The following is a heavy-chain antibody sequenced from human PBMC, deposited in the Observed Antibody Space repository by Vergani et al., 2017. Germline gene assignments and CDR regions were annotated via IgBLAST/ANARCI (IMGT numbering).Heavy chain of an antibody. CDR3: ARRYSYGTWGRYYYYMDV. D-gene: IGHD5-18*01. CDR2: ISSSGSTI. J-gene: IGHJ6*03. CDR1: GFTFSDYY. Sequence: VQLVESGGGLVKPGGSLRLSCAASGFTFSDYYMSWIRQAPGKGLEWVSYISSSGSTIYYADSVKGRFTISRDNAKNSLYLQMNSLSAEDTAVYYCARRYSYGTWGRYYYYMDVWGKGTTVTVSS. V-gene: IGHV3-11*01.